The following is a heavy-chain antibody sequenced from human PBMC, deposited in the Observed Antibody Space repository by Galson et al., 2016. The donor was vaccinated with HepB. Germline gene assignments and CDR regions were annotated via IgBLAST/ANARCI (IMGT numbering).Heavy chain of an antibody. CDR3: ARDIYGPTYFYYYGLDV. J-gene: IGHJ6*02. CDR1: GLTFASYG. V-gene: IGHV3-48*01. CDR2: ITSSGGAI. D-gene: IGHD2/OR15-2a*01. Sequence: SLRLSCEGSGLTFASYGMNWVRQAPGTGLEWVSYITSSGGAIYSTDSVKGRFTISRDNAKNSLYLQMNSLRAEDTAVYYCARDIYGPTYFYYYGLDVWGEGTTVTVS.